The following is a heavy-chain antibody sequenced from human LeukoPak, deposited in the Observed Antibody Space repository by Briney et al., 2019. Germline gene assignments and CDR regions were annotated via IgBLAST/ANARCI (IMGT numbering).Heavy chain of an antibody. CDR2: IIPIFGTA. CDR1: GGTFSSYA. Sequence: SVKVSCKASGGTFSSYAISWVRQAPGQGLEWMGRIIPIFGTANYAQKFQGRVTITADESTSTAYMELSSLRSEDTAVYYCARGLPDTGGAYYFDYWGQGTLVTVSS. CDR3: ARGLPDTGGAYYFDY. V-gene: IGHV1-69*13. J-gene: IGHJ4*02. D-gene: IGHD3-16*01.